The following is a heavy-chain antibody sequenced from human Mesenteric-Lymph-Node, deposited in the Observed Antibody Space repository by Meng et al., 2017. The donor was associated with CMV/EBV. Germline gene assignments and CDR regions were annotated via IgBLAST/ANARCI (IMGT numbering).Heavy chain of an antibody. V-gene: IGHV3-21*01. J-gene: IGHJ6*02. CDR2: ISSSSYI. Sequence: GESLKISCAASGFTFSSYSMNWVRQAPGKGLEWVSSISSSSYIYYADSVKGRFTISRDNAKNSLYLQMNSLRAEDTAVYYCAREGEYQLPRTDYYYYGMDVWGQGTTVTVSS. CDR1: GFTFSSYS. D-gene: IGHD2-2*01. CDR3: AREGEYQLPRTDYYYYGMDV.